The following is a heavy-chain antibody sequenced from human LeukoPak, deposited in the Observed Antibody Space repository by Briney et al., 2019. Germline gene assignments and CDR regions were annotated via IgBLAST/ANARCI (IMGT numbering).Heavy chain of an antibody. J-gene: IGHJ4*02. V-gene: IGHV4-4*02. CDR3: ASTMVRGVMAFDY. CDR1: GGSISSSNW. CDR2: IYHSGST. Sequence: SETLSLTCAVSGGSISSSNWWSWVRQPPGKGLEWIGEIYHSGSTNYNPSLKSRVTISVDKSKNQFSLKLSSVTAADTAVYYCASTMVRGVMAFDYWGQGTLVTVSS. D-gene: IGHD3-10*01.